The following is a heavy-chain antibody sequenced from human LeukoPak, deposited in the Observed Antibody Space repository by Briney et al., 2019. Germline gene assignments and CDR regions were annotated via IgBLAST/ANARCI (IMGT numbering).Heavy chain of an antibody. CDR2: IYSCGST. CDR1: GFTVSSNY. V-gene: IGHV3-66*01. Sequence: PGGSLRLSCAASGFTVSSNYMSWVRQAPGKGLEWVSVIYSCGSTYYADSVKGRFTISRDNSKNTLYLQMNSLRAEDTAVYYCARDRHLYSGYDCVQDSSGWDPRGGYMDVWGKGTTVTVSS. J-gene: IGHJ6*03. D-gene: IGHD5-12*01. CDR3: ARDRHLYSGYDCVQDSSGWDPRGGYMDV.